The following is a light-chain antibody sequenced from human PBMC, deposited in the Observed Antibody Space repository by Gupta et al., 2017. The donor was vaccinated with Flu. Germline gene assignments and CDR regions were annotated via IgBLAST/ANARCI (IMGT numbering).Light chain of an antibody. CDR3: QQYEAYPYT. CDR1: QSISNW. J-gene: IGKJ2*01. Sequence: DVQMTQSPSTLSASVGDRVTITCRANQSISNWLAWYQQKPGKAPKLLIYKASSLESGVPSRFSGSGSGTEFTLTVSSLQPDDFATYHCQQYEAYPYTFGQGTKLEIK. V-gene: IGKV1-5*03. CDR2: KAS.